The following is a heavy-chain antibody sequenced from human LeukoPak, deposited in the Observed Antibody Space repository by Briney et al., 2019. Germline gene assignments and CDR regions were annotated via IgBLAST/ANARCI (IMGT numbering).Heavy chain of an antibody. D-gene: IGHD6-19*01. CDR1: GYTFTSYG. CDR3: ARARGGQWPVDY. V-gene: IGHV1-3*01. Sequence: ASVKVSCKASGYTFTSYGISWVRQAPGQGLEWMGWINAGNGNTKYSQKFQGRVTITRDTSASTAYMELSSLRSEDTAVYYCARARGGQWPVDYWGQGTLVTVSS. J-gene: IGHJ4*02. CDR2: INAGNGNT.